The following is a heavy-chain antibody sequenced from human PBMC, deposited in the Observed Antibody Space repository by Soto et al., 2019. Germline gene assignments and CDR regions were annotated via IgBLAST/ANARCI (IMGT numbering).Heavy chain of an antibody. CDR2: INPNSGGT. D-gene: IGHD2-8*01. CDR3: ARGGYCTNGVCYTDWFDP. CDR1: GYTFTGYY. Sequence: ASVKVSCKASGYTFTGYYMHWVRQAPGQGLEWMGWINPNSGGTNYAQKFQGWVTMTRDTSISTAYMELSRLRSDDTVVYYCARGGYCTNGVCYTDWFDPWGQGTLVTVSS. J-gene: IGHJ5*02. V-gene: IGHV1-2*04.